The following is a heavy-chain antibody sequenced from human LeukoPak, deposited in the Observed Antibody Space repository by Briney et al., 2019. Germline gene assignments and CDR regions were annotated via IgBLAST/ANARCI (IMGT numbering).Heavy chain of an antibody. D-gene: IGHD4-17*01. CDR2: IYYSGST. J-gene: IGHJ4*02. CDR1: GGSISSGGYY. CDR3: ARSGTVTTFADY. Sequence: SQTLSLTCTVSGGSISSGGYYWSWIRQHPGKGLEWIGYIYYSGSTYYNPSLKSRVTISVDTSKNQFSLKLSSVTAADTAVYYCARSGTVTTFADYWGQGTLVTVSS. V-gene: IGHV4-31*03.